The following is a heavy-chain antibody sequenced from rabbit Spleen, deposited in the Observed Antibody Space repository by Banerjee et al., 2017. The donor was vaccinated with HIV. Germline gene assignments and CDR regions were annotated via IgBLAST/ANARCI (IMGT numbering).Heavy chain of an antibody. CDR2: ISEGSGGNT. V-gene: IGHV1S40*01. D-gene: IGHD8-1*01. Sequence: QSLEESGGGLVQPEGSLTLTCTASGIDFSSRKLCWVRQAPGKGLEWIARISEGSGGNTYYASWAKGRFTISKTSSTTVTLQMTSLTAADTATYFCARDAGTSFSTYGMDLWGPGTLVTVS. J-gene: IGHJ6*01. CDR1: GIDFSSRK. CDR3: ARDAGTSFSTYGMDL.